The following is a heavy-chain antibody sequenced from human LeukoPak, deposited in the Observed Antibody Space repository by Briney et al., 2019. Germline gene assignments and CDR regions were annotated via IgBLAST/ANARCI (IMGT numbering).Heavy chain of an antibody. V-gene: IGHV3-43*01. Sequence: GGSLRLSCAASGFTFDDYTMHWVRQAPGKGLEWVSLISWDGGSTYYADSVKGRFTISRDNAKNSLYLQMNSLRAEDTALYYCAKDMSDGDYGDHEHQKYFQHWGQGTLVTVSS. J-gene: IGHJ1*01. CDR1: GFTFDDYT. D-gene: IGHD4-17*01. CDR2: ISWDGGST. CDR3: AKDMSDGDYGDHEHQKYFQH.